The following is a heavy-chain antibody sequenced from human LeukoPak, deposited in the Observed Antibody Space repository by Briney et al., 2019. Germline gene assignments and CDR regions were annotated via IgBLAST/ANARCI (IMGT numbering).Heavy chain of an antibody. V-gene: IGHV3-7*01. Sequence: PGGSLRLSCAVSGFSVSGYWMTWVRQAPGKGLEWVANIKQDGREKKYVDFVKGRFTISRDNAKNSLYLQMNSLRAEDTAVYFCARTLGYCSTASCSEEDSWGQGTLVTVSS. J-gene: IGHJ4*02. D-gene: IGHD2-2*01. CDR3: ARTLGYCSTASCSEEDS. CDR2: IKQDGREK. CDR1: GFSVSGYW.